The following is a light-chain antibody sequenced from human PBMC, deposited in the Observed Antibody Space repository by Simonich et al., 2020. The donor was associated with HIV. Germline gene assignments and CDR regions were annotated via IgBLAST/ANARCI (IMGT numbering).Light chain of an antibody. CDR2: EDN. CDR1: SGSIPSNY. J-gene: IGLJ2*01. Sequence: NFILTQPHSVSESPGKTVIISCSRSSGSIPSNYVQWYQQRPGSAPTTVIYEDNQRPSGAPDRVSGSSDSSSNSAPLTISGLKTEDEADYYCQSYDSSNHVIFGGGTKLTVL. CDR3: QSYDSSNHVI. V-gene: IGLV6-57*03.